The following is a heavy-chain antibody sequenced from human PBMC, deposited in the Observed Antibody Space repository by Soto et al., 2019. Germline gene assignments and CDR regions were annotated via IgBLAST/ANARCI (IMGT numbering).Heavy chain of an antibody. CDR1: EFTFSSYT. CDR2: ISSSSSTV. Sequence: GGSLRLSCAASEFTFSSYTMNWVRQAPGKGLEWVSYISSSSSTVYYADSVKGRFTISRDSAKNSLYLQMNSLRDEDTAVYYCARGDYVMDGWGQGTKVTVSS. CDR3: ARGDYVMDG. V-gene: IGHV3-48*02. J-gene: IGHJ6*02.